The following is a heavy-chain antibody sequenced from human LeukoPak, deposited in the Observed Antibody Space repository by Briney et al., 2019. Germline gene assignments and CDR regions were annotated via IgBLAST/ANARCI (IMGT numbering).Heavy chain of an antibody. Sequence: GASVKVSCKASGYTFTDYHMDWVRQAPGQGREWMGGIIPIFGTANYAQKFQGRVTITADESTSTAYMELSSLRSEDTAVYYCARDSAQQWLPSYWGQGTQVTVSS. CDR1: GYTFTDYH. CDR3: ARDSAQQWLPSY. D-gene: IGHD6-19*01. CDR2: IIPIFGTA. J-gene: IGHJ4*02. V-gene: IGHV1-69*13.